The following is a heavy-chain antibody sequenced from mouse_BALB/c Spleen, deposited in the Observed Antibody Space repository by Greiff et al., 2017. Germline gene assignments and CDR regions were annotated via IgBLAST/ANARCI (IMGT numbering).Heavy chain of an antibody. D-gene: IGHD2-14*01. CDR1: GFTFSSYA. V-gene: IGHV5-6-5*01. J-gene: IGHJ4*01. CDR3: ARGGYRYDGYAMDY. CDR2: ISSGGST. Sequence: EVKVVESGGGLVKPGGSLKLSCAASGFTFSSYAMSWVRQTPEKRLEWVASISSGGSTYYPDSVKGRFTISRDNARNILYLQMSSLRSEDTAMYYCARGGYRYDGYAMDYWGQGTSVTVSS.